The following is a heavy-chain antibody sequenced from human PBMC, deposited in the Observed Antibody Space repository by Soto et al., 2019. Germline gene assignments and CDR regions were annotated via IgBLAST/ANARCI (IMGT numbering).Heavy chain of an antibody. J-gene: IGHJ5*02. CDR3: ARDRGLVDTAMVIYNWFDP. CDR1: GGSISSYY. D-gene: IGHD5-18*01. Sequence: TLSLTCTVSGGSISSYYWSWIRQPPGKGLEWIGYIYYSGSTNYNPSLKSRVTISVDTSKNQFSLKLSSVTAADTAVYYCARDRGLVDTAMVIYNWFDPWGQGTLVTVSS. V-gene: IGHV4-59*01. CDR2: IYYSGST.